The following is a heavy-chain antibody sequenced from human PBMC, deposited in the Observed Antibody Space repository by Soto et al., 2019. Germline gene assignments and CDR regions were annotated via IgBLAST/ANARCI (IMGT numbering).Heavy chain of an antibody. J-gene: IGHJ5*02. CDR2: INPNSGGT. CDR1: GYTFTGYY. D-gene: IGHD6-13*01. CDR3: ARGQQLGDWGWYDP. Sequence: QVRLVQSGAEVKKPGASVKVSCKASGYTFTGYYMHWVRQAPGQGLVWMGWINPNSGGTNYAQKFQGWVTMTRDTSISTAYMELSRLRSDDTAVYYCARGQQLGDWGWYDPWGQGTLVTVSS. V-gene: IGHV1-2*04.